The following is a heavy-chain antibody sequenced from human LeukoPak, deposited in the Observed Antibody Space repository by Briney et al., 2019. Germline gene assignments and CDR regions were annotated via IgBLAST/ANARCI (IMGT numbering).Heavy chain of an antibody. CDR3: AKDTRYYYGMDV. Sequence: GGSLRLSCAASGFTFDGYAMHWVRQAPGKGLEWVSGISWSSGSIVYADSVKGRFTTSRDNAKNSLYLQMNSLRAEDTALYYCAKDTRYYYGMDVWGQGTTVTVSS. J-gene: IGHJ6*02. CDR1: GFTFDGYA. CDR2: ISWSSGSI. V-gene: IGHV3-9*01.